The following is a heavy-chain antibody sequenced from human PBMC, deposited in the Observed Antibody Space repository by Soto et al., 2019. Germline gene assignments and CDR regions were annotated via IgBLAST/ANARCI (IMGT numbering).Heavy chain of an antibody. D-gene: IGHD1-7*01. Sequence: QVPLVQSGAEVKKPGASVKVSCKASGYTFTSYGISWVRQAPGQGLEWMGWISAYNGNTNYAQKLQGRVTMTTDTSTSTAYMELRSLRSDDTAVYYCARRPHNWNYSRLDAFDIWGQGTMVTVSS. CDR2: ISAYNGNT. CDR3: ARRPHNWNYSRLDAFDI. V-gene: IGHV1-18*01. J-gene: IGHJ3*02. CDR1: GYTFTSYG.